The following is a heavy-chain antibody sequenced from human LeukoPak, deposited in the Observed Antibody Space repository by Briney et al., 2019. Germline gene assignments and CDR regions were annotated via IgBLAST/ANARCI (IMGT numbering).Heavy chain of an antibody. CDR1: GGSFNAYY. CDR2: INHSGGT. J-gene: IGHJ2*01. Sequence: SETLSLTCAVYGGSFNAYYESWIRQPPGMGLEWIGEINHSGGTNYNPSLKSRVTISVDTSKNQLSLKLSSVTAADTAVYYCARSDESTAAAGWYFDLWGRGTLVTVSS. CDR3: ARSDESTAAAGWYFDL. D-gene: IGHD6-13*01. V-gene: IGHV4-34*01.